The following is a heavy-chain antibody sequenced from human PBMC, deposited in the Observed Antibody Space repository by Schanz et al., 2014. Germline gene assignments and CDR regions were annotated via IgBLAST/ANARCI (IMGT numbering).Heavy chain of an antibody. J-gene: IGHJ3*02. CDR2: ISWGGSTT. V-gene: IGHV3-48*04. CDR1: GFTFSSYT. Sequence: EVQLVESGGGLVQPGGSLRLSCAASGFTFSSYTFNWVRRAPGKGLEGISYISWGGSTTYYADSVKGRFTISRDNAKNSLYLEMTSLRGEDTAVYYCARENLNWEAFDIWGQGTVVTVSS. CDR3: ARENLNWEAFDI. D-gene: IGHD7-27*01.